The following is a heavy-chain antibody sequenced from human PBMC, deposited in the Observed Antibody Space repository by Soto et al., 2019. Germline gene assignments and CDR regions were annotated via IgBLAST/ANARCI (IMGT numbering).Heavy chain of an antibody. J-gene: IGHJ4*02. CDR3: AREWELQFPYFDY. D-gene: IGHD1-26*01. Sequence: QVQLVESGGGVVQPGRSLRLSCAASGFTFSSYAMHWVRQAPGKGLEWVAVISYDGSNKYYADSVKGRFTISRDNSKNTLYLHMNSLRAEDTAVYYCAREWELQFPYFDYWGQGTLVTVSS. CDR1: GFTFSSYA. CDR2: ISYDGSNK. V-gene: IGHV3-30-3*01.